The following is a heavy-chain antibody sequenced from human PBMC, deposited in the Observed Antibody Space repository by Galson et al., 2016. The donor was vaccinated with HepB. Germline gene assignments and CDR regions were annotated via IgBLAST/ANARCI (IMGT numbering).Heavy chain of an antibody. V-gene: IGHV4-59*08. CDR3: ARLVGYITATQDGNWYFDL. J-gene: IGHJ2*01. CDR1: GGSISRYY. CDR2: IDYRERT. D-gene: IGHD2-8*02. Sequence: SETLSLTCTVSGGSISRYYWSWIRQPPGKGLEWIGHIDYRERTNFNPSLRRRVTTSVDTSRNQFSLILRSLTAADTAVDYGARLVGYITATQDGNWYFDLWGRGTLITVSS.